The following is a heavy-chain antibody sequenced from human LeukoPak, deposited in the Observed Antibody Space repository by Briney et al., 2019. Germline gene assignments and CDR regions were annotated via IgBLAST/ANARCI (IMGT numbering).Heavy chain of an antibody. D-gene: IGHD4-17*01. CDR2: ISSSSSYI. CDR3: ASTTVTTQKQDY. J-gene: IGHJ4*02. V-gene: IGHV3-21*01. CDR1: GFTFRSYS. Sequence: GGSLRLSXAASGFTFRSYSMNWVRQAPGKGLEWVSSISSSSSYIYYADSVKGRFTISRDNAKNSLYLQMNSLRAEDTAVYYCASTTVTTQKQDYWGQGTLVTVSS.